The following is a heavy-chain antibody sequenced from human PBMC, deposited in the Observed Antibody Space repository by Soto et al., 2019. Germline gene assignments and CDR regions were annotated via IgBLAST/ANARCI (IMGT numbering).Heavy chain of an antibody. V-gene: IGHV4-59*01. J-gene: IGHJ4*02. CDR2: IYYSGST. CDR1: GASSISSY. D-gene: IGHD4-17*01. Sequence: TETLSLNCTSSGASSISSYWSWIRQPPGKGLEWIGYIYYSGSTNYNPSLKSRVTISVDTSKNQFSLKLSSVTAADTAVYYCARGLRYFDYWGQGTLVTVSS. CDR3: ARGLRYFDY.